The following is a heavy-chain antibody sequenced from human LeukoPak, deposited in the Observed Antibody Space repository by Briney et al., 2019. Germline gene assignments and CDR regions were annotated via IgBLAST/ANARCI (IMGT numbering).Heavy chain of an antibody. D-gene: IGHD5-12*01. J-gene: IGHJ4*02. CDR1: GYTFTGYY. CDR2: INPNSGGT. CDR3: ARSLIGFNSGYDYFDY. Sequence: ASVKVSCKASGYTFTGYYMHWVRQAPGQGLEWMGWINPNSGGTNYAQKFQGRVTMTRDTSISTAYMELSRLRSDDTAVYYCARSLIGFNSGYDYFDYWGQGTLVTVSS. V-gene: IGHV1-2*02.